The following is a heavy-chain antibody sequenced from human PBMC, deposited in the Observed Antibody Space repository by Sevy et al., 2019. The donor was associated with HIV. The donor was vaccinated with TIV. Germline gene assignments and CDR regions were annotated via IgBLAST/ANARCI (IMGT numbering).Heavy chain of an antibody. CDR2: ISDDGNNK. CDR3: ARQTFSGYIFDS. CDR1: GFNFRNYA. Sequence: GSLRLSCAASGFNFRNYALHWVRQAPGKGLEWVASISDDGNNKYYVDSVKGRFTISRDNSKNTLYLQMNSLRPEDTALFYCARQTFSGYIFDSWGQGTLVTVSS. D-gene: IGHD5-12*01. J-gene: IGHJ4*02. V-gene: IGHV3-30-3*01.